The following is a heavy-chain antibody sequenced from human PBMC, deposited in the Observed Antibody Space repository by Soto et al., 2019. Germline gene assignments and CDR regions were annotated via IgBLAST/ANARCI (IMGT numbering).Heavy chain of an antibody. CDR1: GGIFSTYA. D-gene: IGHD3-10*01. V-gene: IGHV1-69*01. J-gene: IGHJ4*02. Sequence: QVQLVQSGAELKKPGSSVKVSCKASGGIFSTYAISWLRQAPGQGLEWMGGIIPLFGTPNYAQRFQGRVTITADESKSTAYMELSRLRSEDTAVYYCARDRDDYGSGNYYNRIDFWGQGTLVTVSS. CDR2: IIPLFGTP. CDR3: ARDRDDYGSGNYYNRIDF.